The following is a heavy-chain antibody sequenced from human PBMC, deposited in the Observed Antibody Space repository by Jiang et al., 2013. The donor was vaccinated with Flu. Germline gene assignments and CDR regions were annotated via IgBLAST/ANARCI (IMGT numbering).Heavy chain of an antibody. CDR3: AKDIVVVVAARGYYGMDV. CDR2: INAGNGNT. D-gene: IGHD2-15*01. V-gene: IGHV1-3*01. Sequence: SGYTFTSYAMHWVRQAPGQRLEWMGWINAGNGNTKYSQKFQGRVTITRDTSASTAYMELSSLRSEDTAVYYCAKDIVVVVAARGYYGMDVWGQGTTVTVSS. J-gene: IGHJ6*02. CDR1: GYTFTSYA.